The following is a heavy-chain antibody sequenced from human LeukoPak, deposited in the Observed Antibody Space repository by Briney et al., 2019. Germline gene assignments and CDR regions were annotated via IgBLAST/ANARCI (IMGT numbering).Heavy chain of an antibody. V-gene: IGHV3-9*01. Sequence: GGSLRLSCAASGFTFDDYAMHWVRQAPGKGLEWVSGISWNSGSIGYADSVKGRFTISRDNAKNSLYLQMNSLRAEDTALYYCAKVRYYDSKDAFDIWGQGTMATVSS. CDR1: GFTFDDYA. CDR2: ISWNSGSI. CDR3: AKVRYYDSKDAFDI. J-gene: IGHJ3*02. D-gene: IGHD3-22*01.